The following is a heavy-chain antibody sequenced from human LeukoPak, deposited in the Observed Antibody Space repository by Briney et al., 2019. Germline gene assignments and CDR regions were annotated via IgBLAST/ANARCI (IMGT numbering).Heavy chain of an antibody. CDR3: VRDRQPCTSGKCPRASDI. V-gene: IGHV3-11*05. CDR1: GFTFSDHY. D-gene: IGHD2-8*01. Sequence: PGGSLRLSCAASGFTFSDHYMSWIRQAPGKGLEWVSYISSSSSYTNYADSVKGRFTISRDNAQNSLYLQMNSLRAEDTAVYYCVRDRQPCTSGKCPRASDIWGQGTMVTVSS. CDR2: ISSSSSYT. J-gene: IGHJ3*02.